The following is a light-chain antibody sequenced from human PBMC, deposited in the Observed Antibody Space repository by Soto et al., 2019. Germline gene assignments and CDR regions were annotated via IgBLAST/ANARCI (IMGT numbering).Light chain of an antibody. CDR1: QSVSSSY. CDR2: GAS. J-gene: IGKJ1*01. V-gene: IGKV3-20*01. CDR3: QHYGSSPWT. Sequence: EIVLTQSPGTLSLSPGERATLSCRASQSVSSSYLAWYQQQPGQAPRLLICGASSRATGIPDRFSGSGSVTDFTLTISRLEPEDFAVYYCQHYGSSPWTFGQWTKVESK.